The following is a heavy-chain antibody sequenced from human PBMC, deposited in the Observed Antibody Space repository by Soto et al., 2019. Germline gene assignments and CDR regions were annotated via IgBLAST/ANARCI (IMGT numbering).Heavy chain of an antibody. CDR1: GYPFRTYD. CDR3: SRCWPFTIFGVVMEYNSFGP. CDR2: MNPKSGNT. J-gene: IGHJ5*02. V-gene: IGHV1-8*01. D-gene: IGHD3-3*01. Sequence: ASVKVSCKASGYPFRTYDIHWVRQAPGKGIEWMGWMNPKSGNTGYAPRVEGRGTMTRYPSSTTSFMDLSSLRSEHTAVYSCSRCWPFTIFGVVMEYNSFGPWGQGTLVTSPQ.